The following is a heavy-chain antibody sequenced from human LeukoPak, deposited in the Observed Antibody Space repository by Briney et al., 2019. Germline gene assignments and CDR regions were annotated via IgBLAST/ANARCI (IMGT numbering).Heavy chain of an antibody. Sequence: GGSLRLSCAASGFTFDSYSMNWVRQAPGKGLEWVSSISSSSSYIYYADSVKGRFTISRDNSKNLLYLEMNSLRAEDTAVYYCARAYSVRYGLGYYYMDVWGKGTTVTISS. J-gene: IGHJ6*03. CDR1: GFTFDSYS. CDR2: ISSSSSYI. D-gene: IGHD5/OR15-5a*01. CDR3: ARAYSVRYGLGYYYMDV. V-gene: IGHV3-21*01.